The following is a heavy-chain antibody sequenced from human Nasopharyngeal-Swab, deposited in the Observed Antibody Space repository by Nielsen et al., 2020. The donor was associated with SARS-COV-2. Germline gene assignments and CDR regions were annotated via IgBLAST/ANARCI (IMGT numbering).Heavy chain of an antibody. CDR2: IIPVFGTA. J-gene: IGHJ4*02. V-gene: IGHV1-69*15. Sequence: WVRQAPGQGLEWMGKIIPVFGTADYAQRFQGRVTITADESTSTAYMELSSLRSEDTAVYYCASGFSPNYFDSSGYVDWGQGTLVTVSS. CDR3: ASGFSPNYFDSSGYVD. D-gene: IGHD3-22*01.